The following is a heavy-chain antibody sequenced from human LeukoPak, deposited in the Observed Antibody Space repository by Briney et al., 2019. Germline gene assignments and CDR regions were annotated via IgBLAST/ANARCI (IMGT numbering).Heavy chain of an antibody. J-gene: IGHJ4*02. D-gene: IGHD6-19*01. CDR1: GFTFSSYA. CDR2: MSGTGGST. CDR3: ARYNSGVDY. Sequence: GGSLRLSCAASGFTFSSYAMSWVRQAPGKGLEWVSAMSGTGGSTYYADSVKGRFTISRDNSKKTLYLQMNSLRAEDTAVYYCARYNSGVDYWGQGTPVTVSS. V-gene: IGHV3-23*01.